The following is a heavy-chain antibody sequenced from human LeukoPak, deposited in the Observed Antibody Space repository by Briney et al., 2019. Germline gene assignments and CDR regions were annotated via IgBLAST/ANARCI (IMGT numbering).Heavy chain of an antibody. Sequence: SDTLSLTCSVSGGSISGDYWSWIRQPPGKGLEWIGYIYYSGSTKYNPSLKSRVTISVDTSKNQFSLKLSSVTAADTAVYYCAKQSGSSPYYFDYWGQGTLVTVSS. CDR2: IYYSGST. V-gene: IGHV4-59*08. CDR1: GGSISGDY. CDR3: AKQSGSSPYYFDY. D-gene: IGHD6-6*01. J-gene: IGHJ4*02.